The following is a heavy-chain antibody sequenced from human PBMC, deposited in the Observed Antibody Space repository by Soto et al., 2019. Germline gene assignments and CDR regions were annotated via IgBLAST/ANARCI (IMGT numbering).Heavy chain of an antibody. V-gene: IGHV3-74*01. CDR2: INSDGSST. CDR1: GFTFSSYW. J-gene: IGHJ4*02. Sequence: PGGSLRLSCAASGFTFSSYWMYWVRQAPGKGLVWVSRINSDGSSTTYADSVKGRFTISRDNAKNTLYLQMNSLRAEDTAVYYCARALVWSGSYYAFDYWGQGTQVTVSS. CDR3: ARALVWSGSYYAFDY. D-gene: IGHD1-26*01.